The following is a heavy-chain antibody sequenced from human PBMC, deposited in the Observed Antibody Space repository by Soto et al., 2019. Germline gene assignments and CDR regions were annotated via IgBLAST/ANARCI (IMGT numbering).Heavy chain of an antibody. CDR2: INPSGGST. CDR1: GYTFTSYY. D-gene: IGHD3-22*01. V-gene: IGHV1-46*01. Sequence: GASVKVSCKASGYTFTSYYMHWVRQAPGQGLEWMGIINPSGGSTSYAQKFQGRVTMTRNTSISTAYMELSSLRSEDTAVYYCASPGITMTSYGMDVWGQGTTVTVSS. CDR3: ASPGITMTSYGMDV. J-gene: IGHJ6*02.